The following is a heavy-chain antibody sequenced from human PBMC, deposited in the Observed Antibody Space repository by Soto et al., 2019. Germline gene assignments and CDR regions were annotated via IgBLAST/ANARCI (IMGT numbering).Heavy chain of an antibody. CDR3: ARDLVRAYYGMDV. J-gene: IGHJ6*02. CDR2: IYYSGST. V-gene: IGHV4-39*02. D-gene: IGHD3-10*01. Sequence: SVTLSRTCAVYGCPVSSGIYYVGWNHQPPGKGLEWSGSIYYSGSTYYNPSLKSRVTISVDTSKNQFSLKLSSVTAADTAVYYCARDLVRAYYGMDVWGQGTKVTVSS. CDR1: GCPVSSGIYY.